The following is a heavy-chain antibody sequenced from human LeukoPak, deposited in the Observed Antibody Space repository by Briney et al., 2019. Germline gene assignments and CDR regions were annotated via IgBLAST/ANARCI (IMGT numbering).Heavy chain of an antibody. CDR1: GFTFNTYE. J-gene: IGHJ4*02. V-gene: IGHV3-48*03. Sequence: PGGSLRLSCAASGFTFNTYEMNWVRQAPGKGPEWVSYISSSGRTFFYAASVYGRFTISRDNAKNSLYLQMNSLRADDTAVYYYARSYYYYNGSAPHGLLDYWGQGTLVTVFS. D-gene: IGHD3-22*01. CDR2: ISSSGRTF. CDR3: ARSYYYYNGSAPHGLLDY.